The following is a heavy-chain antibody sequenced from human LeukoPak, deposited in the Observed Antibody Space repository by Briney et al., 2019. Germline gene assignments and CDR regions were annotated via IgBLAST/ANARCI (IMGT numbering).Heavy chain of an antibody. J-gene: IGHJ3*02. D-gene: IGHD2-15*01. V-gene: IGHV4-30-4*01. CDR1: GASIRSGDYY. CDR2: IYDSGGT. Sequence: TPSETLSLTCTVSGASIRSGDYYWSWIRQPPGKGLEWIGYIYDSGGTYYNPSLKSRITISVDTSENRFSLKLSSVTATDTAVYYCARDCSGGSCYGAFDIWGQGTMVTVSS. CDR3: ARDCSGGSCYGAFDI.